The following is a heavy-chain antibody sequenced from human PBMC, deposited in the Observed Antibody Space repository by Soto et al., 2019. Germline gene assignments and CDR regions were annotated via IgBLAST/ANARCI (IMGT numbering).Heavy chain of an antibody. CDR1: GYTFTSYG. D-gene: IGHD3-22*01. Sequence: QVQLVQSGAEVKKPGASVKVSCKASGYTFTSYGISWVRQAPGQGLEWMGWISAYNGNTNYAQKLQGRVTMTTDTTTNKAYMERTRLRADDTAVYYCARAEYYYDGRGYPVYLPSDPWGQGTLVTVSS. CDR2: ISAYNGNT. V-gene: IGHV1-18*01. CDR3: ARAEYYYDGRGYPVYLPSDP. J-gene: IGHJ5*02.